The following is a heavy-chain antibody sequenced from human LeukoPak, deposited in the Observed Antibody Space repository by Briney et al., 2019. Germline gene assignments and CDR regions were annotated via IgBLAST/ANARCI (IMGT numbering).Heavy chain of an antibody. V-gene: IGHV3-73*01. CDR1: GFTFSGSA. CDR2: IRSKANSYAT. D-gene: IGHD1-26*01. Sequence: GGPLRLSCAASGFTFSGSAMHWVRQASGKGLEWVGRIRSKANSYATAYAASVKGRFTISRDDSKNTAYLQMNSLKTEDTAVYYCTRRRIVGATLDDYWGQGTLVTVSS. CDR3: TRRRIVGATLDDY. J-gene: IGHJ4*02.